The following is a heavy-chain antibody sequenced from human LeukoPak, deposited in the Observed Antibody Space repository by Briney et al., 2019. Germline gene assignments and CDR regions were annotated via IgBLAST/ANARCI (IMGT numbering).Heavy chain of an antibody. CDR1: GGTFSSYA. Sequence: ASVKVSCKASGGTFSSYAISWVRQAPGQGLEWMGWISAYNGNTNYAQKLQGRVTMTTDTSTSTAYMELRSLRSDDTAVYYCARASGSYLDYWGQGTLVTVSS. J-gene: IGHJ4*02. V-gene: IGHV1-18*01. CDR2: ISAYNGNT. CDR3: ARASGSYLDY. D-gene: IGHD1-26*01.